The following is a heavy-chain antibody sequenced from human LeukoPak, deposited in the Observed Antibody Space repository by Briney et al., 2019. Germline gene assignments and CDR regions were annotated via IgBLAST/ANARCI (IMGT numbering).Heavy chain of an antibody. D-gene: IGHD6-13*01. CDR1: GFTFSSYE. J-gene: IGHJ4*02. CDR3: ALQRTLWQQLLDY. CDR2: ISSSGSTI. Sequence: PGGSLRLSCAASGFTFSSYEMNWVRQAPGKGLEWVSYISSSGSTIYYADSVKGRFTISRDNSKNTLFLQMNSLRADDTAVYYCALQRTLWQQLLDYWGQGTLVTVSS. V-gene: IGHV3-48*03.